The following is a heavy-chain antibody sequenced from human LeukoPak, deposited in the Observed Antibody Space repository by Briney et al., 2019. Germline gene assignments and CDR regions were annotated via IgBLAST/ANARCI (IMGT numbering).Heavy chain of an antibody. CDR2: SNTYNGNT. CDR3: ARALSPLRVGPFDY. V-gene: IGHV1-18*01. D-gene: IGHD4-17*01. CDR1: GYRFTHYG. J-gene: IGHJ4*02. Sequence: ASVTVSCMASGYRFTHYGISWVRQAPGQQLAWMGWSNTYNGNTNYAQKLQGRVTMTTDTSTSRAYMELRSLRSDDTAVYYCARALSPLRVGPFDYWGQGTLVTVSS.